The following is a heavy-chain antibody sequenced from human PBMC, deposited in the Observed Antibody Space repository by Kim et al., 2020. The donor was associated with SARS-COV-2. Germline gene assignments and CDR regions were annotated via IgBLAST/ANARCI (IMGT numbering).Heavy chain of an antibody. CDR1: GFTFSTYW. V-gene: IGHV3-74*01. CDR2: INSDGSRT. J-gene: IGHJ6*03. Sequence: GGSLRLSCAASGFTFSTYWMYWVRQAPGKGLVWVSRINSDGSRTNYADSVKGRFTISSDNANNTLYLQLNSLRAEDTAVYYCARPSSTSCPCYYMDVWGKGPTGTVS. CDR3: ARPSSTSCPCYYMDV. D-gene: IGHD2-2*01.